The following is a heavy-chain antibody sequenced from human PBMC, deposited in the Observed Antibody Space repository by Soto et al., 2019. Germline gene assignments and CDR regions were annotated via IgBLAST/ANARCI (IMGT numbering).Heavy chain of an antibody. J-gene: IGHJ5*02. CDR2: ISASGDGT. Sequence: EVQMLESGGGLVQPGGSLRLSCAASGFTFNTYAMSWVRQAPGKGLEWVSGISASGDGTYYADSVKGRFTVSRDNSRNTLYLQMSNLRAEDTAIYYCAKEGVVVPTLGLFDAWGQGTLVTVSS. CDR3: AKEGVVVPTLGLFDA. D-gene: IGHD2-2*01. V-gene: IGHV3-23*01. CDR1: GFTFNTYA.